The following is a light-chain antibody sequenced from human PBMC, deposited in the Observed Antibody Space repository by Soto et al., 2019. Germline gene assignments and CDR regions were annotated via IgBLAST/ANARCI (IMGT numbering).Light chain of an antibody. CDR2: EVN. J-gene: IGLJ1*01. CDR3: SSYAGSINV. CDR1: SSDVGGYNY. V-gene: IGLV2-8*01. Sequence: QSVLTQPPYASGSPGQSVAISCTGTSSDVGGYNYVAWYQQHPGNAPKLMIYEVNKRPSGVPDLFSGSKSGNTASLTVSGLHAEDEADYYCSSYAGSINVFGTGTKLTVL.